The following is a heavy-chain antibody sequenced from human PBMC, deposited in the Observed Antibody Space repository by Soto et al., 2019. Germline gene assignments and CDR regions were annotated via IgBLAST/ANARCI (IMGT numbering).Heavy chain of an antibody. D-gene: IGHD3-10*01. Sequence: GGSLRLSCAASGFTVSSNYMSWVRQAPGKGLEWVSVIYSGGSTYYADSVKGRFTISRDNSKNTLYLQMNSLRAEDTAVYYCARGITMVRGTVPHYMDVWGKGTTVTVSS. CDR2: IYSGGST. CDR1: GFTVSSNY. J-gene: IGHJ6*03. V-gene: IGHV3-66*01. CDR3: ARGITMVRGTVPHYMDV.